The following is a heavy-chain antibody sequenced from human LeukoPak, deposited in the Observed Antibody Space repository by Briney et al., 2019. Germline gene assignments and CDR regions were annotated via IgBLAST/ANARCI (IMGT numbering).Heavy chain of an antibody. V-gene: IGHV3-23*01. D-gene: IGHD1-26*01. CDR2: ISGSGGST. Sequence: PGGSLRLSCAASGFAFSSYAMSWVRQAPGKGLEWVSAISGSGGSTYYADSVKGRFTISRDNSKNTLYLQMNSLRAEDTAVYYCAKGIWELPQYYFDYWGQGTLVTVSS. J-gene: IGHJ4*02. CDR1: GFAFSSYA. CDR3: AKGIWELPQYYFDY.